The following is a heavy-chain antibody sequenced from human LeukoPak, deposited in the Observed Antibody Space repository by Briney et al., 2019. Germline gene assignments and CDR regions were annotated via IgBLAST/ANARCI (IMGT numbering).Heavy chain of an antibody. CDR2: IYYSGST. J-gene: IGHJ5*02. CDR3: ARYSSGSNNWFDP. Sequence: SETLSLTCTVSGGSISSAGYYWSWIRQHPGKGLEWIGYIYYSGSTYYNPSLKSRVTISVDTSKNQFSLRLSSVTAADTAVYYCARYSSGSNNWFDPWGQGTLVTVSS. V-gene: IGHV4-31*03. D-gene: IGHD3-10*01. CDR1: GGSISSAGYY.